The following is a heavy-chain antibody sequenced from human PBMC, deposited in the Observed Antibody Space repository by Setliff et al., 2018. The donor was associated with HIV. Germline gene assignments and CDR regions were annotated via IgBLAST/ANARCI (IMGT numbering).Heavy chain of an antibody. J-gene: IGHJ3*02. CDR2: IYPRGGT. CDR3: ARVFPPIRGAPFGTPPGAFDI. V-gene: IGHV4-4*07. D-gene: IGHD2-15*01. CDR1: GDSMSPYY. Sequence: SETLSLTCSVFGDSMSPYYWSWIRQSASKGLEWIGRIYPRGGTIYNPSLRSRVTLSVDTSQNQFSLRLTSVTAADTAIYYCARVFPPIRGAPFGTPPGAFDIWGQGTMVT.